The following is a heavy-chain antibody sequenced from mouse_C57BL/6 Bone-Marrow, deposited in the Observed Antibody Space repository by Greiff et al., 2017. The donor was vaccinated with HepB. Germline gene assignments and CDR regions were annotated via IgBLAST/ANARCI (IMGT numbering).Heavy chain of an antibody. CDR3: ARRTGRGYWYCDV. D-gene: IGHD3-1*01. CDR2: IDPSDSET. Sequence: QVQLQQPGAELVRPGSSVKLSCKASGYTFTSYWMHWVKQRPIQGLEWIGNIDPSDSETHYNQKFKDKATLTVDKSSSTAYMQLSSLTSEDSAVYYCARRTGRGYWYCDVWGTGTTVTVSS. J-gene: IGHJ1*03. CDR1: GYTFTSYW. V-gene: IGHV1-52*01.